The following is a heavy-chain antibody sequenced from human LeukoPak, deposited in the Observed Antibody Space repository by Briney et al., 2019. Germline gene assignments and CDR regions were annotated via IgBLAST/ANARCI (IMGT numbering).Heavy chain of an antibody. D-gene: IGHD5-18*01. V-gene: IGHV1-69*06. CDR3: ASTASDTAMADSYYFDY. Sequence: SVKVSCKASGGTFGSYAISWVRQAPGQGLEWMGGIIPIFGTANYAQKFQGRVTITADKSTSTAYMELSSLRSEDTAVYYCASTASDTAMADSYYFDYWGQGTLVTVSS. J-gene: IGHJ4*02. CDR2: IIPIFGTA. CDR1: GGTFGSYA.